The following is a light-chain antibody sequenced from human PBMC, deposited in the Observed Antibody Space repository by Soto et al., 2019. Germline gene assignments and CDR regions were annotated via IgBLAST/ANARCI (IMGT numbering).Light chain of an antibody. CDR1: ALPRQY. Sequence: SYELTQPPSVSVSPGQTARITCSGEALPRQYAHWYQQKPGQAPVVVIYKDSERPSGIPERFSGSSSGTIVTLTISGVQAEDEADYYCQSADTGGTYVHVVFGGGTKLTVL. V-gene: IGLV3-25*03. J-gene: IGLJ2*01. CDR3: QSADTGGTYVHVV. CDR2: KDS.